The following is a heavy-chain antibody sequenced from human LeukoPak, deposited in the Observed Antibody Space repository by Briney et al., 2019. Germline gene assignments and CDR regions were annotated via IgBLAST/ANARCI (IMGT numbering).Heavy chain of an antibody. CDR2: INPNSGGT. Sequence: ASVKVSCKASGYTFTGYYMHGVRQAPGQGHEWMGRINPNSGGTNYAQKFQGRVTMTRDTSISTAYMELSRLRSDDTAVYYCARAGDGYYGTGNDYWGQGTLVTVSS. J-gene: IGHJ4*02. V-gene: IGHV1-2*06. D-gene: IGHD5-24*01. CDR3: ARAGDGYYGTGNDY. CDR1: GYTFTGYY.